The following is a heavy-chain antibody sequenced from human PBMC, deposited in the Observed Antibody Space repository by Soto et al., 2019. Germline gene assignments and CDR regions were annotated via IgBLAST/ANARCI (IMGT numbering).Heavy chain of an antibody. CDR2: IYTSGST. CDR3: ARESTPPKYYDFWSGYYDAYYYYGMDV. V-gene: IGHV4-4*07. J-gene: IGHJ6*02. D-gene: IGHD3-3*01. CDR1: GGSISSYY. Sequence: SETLSLTCTVSGGSISSYYWSWIRQPAGKGLEWIGRIYTSGSTNYNPSLKSRVTMSVDTSKNQFSLKLSSVTAADTAVYYCARESTPPKYYDFWSGYYDAYYYYGMDVWGQGTTVTVSS.